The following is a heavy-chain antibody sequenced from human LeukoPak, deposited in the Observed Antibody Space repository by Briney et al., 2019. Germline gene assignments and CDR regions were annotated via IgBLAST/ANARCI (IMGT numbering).Heavy chain of an antibody. CDR1: GFSLSTSGMY. CDR3: ARERDIYGASFYY. J-gene: IGHJ4*02. D-gene: IGHD5-18*01. Sequence: SGPALVKLTQTLTLTCYFSGFSLSTSGMYVDWIRQSSGKALDWLALIDWDDDRYYSTSLKTRLTISKDTSKNQVVLTMTNMDPVDTATYYCARERDIYGASFYYWGQGTLVTVPS. V-gene: IGHV2-70*01. CDR2: IDWDDDR.